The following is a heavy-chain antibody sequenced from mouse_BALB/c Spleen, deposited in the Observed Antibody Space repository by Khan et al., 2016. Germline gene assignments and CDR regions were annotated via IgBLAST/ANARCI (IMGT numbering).Heavy chain of an antibody. CDR3: AREGTTATSWYFDV. CDR1: GFTFTDYY. CDR2: IRNKANGYTT. J-gene: IGHJ1*01. D-gene: IGHD1-2*01. V-gene: IGHV7-3*02. Sequence: EVQLQESRGGLVQPGGSLRLSCATSGFTFTDYYMSWVRQPPGKALEWLGFIRNKANGYTTEYSASVKGRFTISRDNSQSILYLQMNTLRAEDSATYYCAREGTTATSWYFDVWGAGTTVTVSS.